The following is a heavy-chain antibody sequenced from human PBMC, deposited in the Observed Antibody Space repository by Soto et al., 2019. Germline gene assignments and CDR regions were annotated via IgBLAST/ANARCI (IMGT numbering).Heavy chain of an antibody. Sequence: ASVKVSCKASGYTFTSYGISWVRQAPGQGLEWMGWISAYNGNTNYAQKLQGRVTMTTDTSTSTAYMELRSLRPDDTAVYYCARVIMITFGGVIVTPTHFDYWGQGTLVTVSS. CDR3: ARVIMITFGGVIVTPTHFDY. J-gene: IGHJ4*02. V-gene: IGHV1-18*01. D-gene: IGHD3-16*02. CDR2: ISAYNGNT. CDR1: GYTFTSYG.